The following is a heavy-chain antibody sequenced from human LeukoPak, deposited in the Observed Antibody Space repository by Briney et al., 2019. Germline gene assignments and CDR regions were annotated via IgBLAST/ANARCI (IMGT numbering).Heavy chain of an antibody. Sequence: SVKVPCKASGGTFSSYAISWVRQAPGQGLEWMGRIIPIFGTANYAQKFQGRVTITTDESTSTAYMELSSLRSEDTAVYYCARAARAVAGTLDYWGQGTLVTVSS. V-gene: IGHV1-69*05. CDR1: GGTFSSYA. CDR2: IIPIFGTA. D-gene: IGHD6-19*01. J-gene: IGHJ4*02. CDR3: ARAARAVAGTLDY.